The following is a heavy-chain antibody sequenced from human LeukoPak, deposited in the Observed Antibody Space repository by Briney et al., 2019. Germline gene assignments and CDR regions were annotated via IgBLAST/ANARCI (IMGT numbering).Heavy chain of an antibody. Sequence: GGSLRLSCTVSGFNFGDFAMSWVRQAPGKGREWLGFIRSTIYGGTTDYAASVKGRFTISRDNSKSIAYLQMNSLKTEDTAMYCGTRDYPASFDVWRQGTLVSVSS. CDR1: GFNFGDFA. CDR3: TRDYPASFDV. CDR2: IRSTIYGGTT. V-gene: IGHV3-49*04. J-gene: IGHJ3*01.